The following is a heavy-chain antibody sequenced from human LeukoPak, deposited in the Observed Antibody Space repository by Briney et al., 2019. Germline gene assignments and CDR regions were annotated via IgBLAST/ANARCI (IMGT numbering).Heavy chain of an antibody. CDR1: GFTFSSYS. CDR2: ISSSSSYI. J-gene: IGHJ4*02. CDR3: ARGGPYSSGWSYYFDY. V-gene: IGHV3-21*01. Sequence: GGSLRLSCAASGFTFSSYSMNWVRQAPGKGLEWVSSISSSSSYIYYADSVKGRFTISRDNAKNSLYLQMNSLRAEDTAVYYCARGGPYSSGWSYYFDYWGQGTLVTVSS. D-gene: IGHD6-19*01.